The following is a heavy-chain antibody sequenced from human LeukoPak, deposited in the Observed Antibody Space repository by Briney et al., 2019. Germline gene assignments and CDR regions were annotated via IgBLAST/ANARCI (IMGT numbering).Heavy chain of an antibody. V-gene: IGHV1-69*13. CDR3: ARDSRYYYDSSGYYYCYY. CDR2: IIPIFGTA. J-gene: IGHJ4*02. CDR1: GGTFSSYA. Sequence: ASVKVSCKASGGTFSSYAISWVRQAPGQGLEWMGGIIPIFGTANYAQKFQGRVTITADESTSTAYMELSSLRSEDTAVCYCARDSRYYYDSSGYYYCYYWGQGTLVTVSS. D-gene: IGHD3-22*01.